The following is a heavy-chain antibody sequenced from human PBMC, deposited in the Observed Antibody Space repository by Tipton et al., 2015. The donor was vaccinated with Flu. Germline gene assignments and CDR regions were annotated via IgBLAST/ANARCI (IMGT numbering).Heavy chain of an antibody. CDR2: IYYSGST. CDR1: GGSISSSSYY. CDR3: ARRGMIAQYYFDY. D-gene: IGHD3-22*01. Sequence: TLSLTCTVSGGSISSSSYYWGWIRQPPGKGLEWIGSIYYSGSTYYNPSLKSRVTISVDTSKNQFSLKLSSVTAADTAVYYCARRGMIAQYYFDYWGQGTLVTVSS. J-gene: IGHJ4*02. V-gene: IGHV4-39*01.